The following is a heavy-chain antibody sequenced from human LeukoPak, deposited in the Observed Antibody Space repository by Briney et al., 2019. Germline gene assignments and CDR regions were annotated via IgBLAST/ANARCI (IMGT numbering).Heavy chain of an antibody. CDR1: GFTFSSYA. J-gene: IGHJ4*02. CDR2: ISGSGGST. Sequence: PGGSLRLSCAASGFTFSSYAMSWVRQAPGKGLERVSAISGSGGSTYYADSVKGRFTISRDNSKNTLYLQMSSLRAEDTAVYYCAKRAQRVGDSSDHYHDYWGQGTLVTVSS. D-gene: IGHD3-22*01. V-gene: IGHV3-23*01. CDR3: AKRAQRVGDSSDHYHDY.